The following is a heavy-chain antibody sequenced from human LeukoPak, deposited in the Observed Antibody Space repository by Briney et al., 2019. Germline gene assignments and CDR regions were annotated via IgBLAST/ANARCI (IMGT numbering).Heavy chain of an antibody. V-gene: IGHV4-38-2*02. CDR2: IYHSGST. CDR1: GYFITSGYY. Sequence: PSETLSLTCTVSGYFITSGYYWGWIRQPPGKGLEWIGSIYHSGSTYYNPSLKSRVTISVDTSKNQFALRLNSVTVADTAVYYCVSLTTMYSWFDPWGQGILATVSS. CDR3: VSLTTMYSWFDP. D-gene: IGHD4-11*01. J-gene: IGHJ5*02.